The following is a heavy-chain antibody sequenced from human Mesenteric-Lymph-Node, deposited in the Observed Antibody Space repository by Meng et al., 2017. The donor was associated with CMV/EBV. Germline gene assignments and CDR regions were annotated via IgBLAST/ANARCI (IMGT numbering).Heavy chain of an antibody. Sequence: SETLSLTCTVSTGSISGSDYYWVWIRQPPGKGLEWIGSIYYGGSTYYNPSLKSRVTISVDTSKRYFSLKLTSVTAADTAVYYCARRGHTYRPFWGQGTLVTVSS. D-gene: IGHD5-12*01. CDR1: TGSISGSDYY. V-gene: IGHV4-39*02. CDR3: ARRGHTYRPF. CDR2: IYYGGST. J-gene: IGHJ4*02.